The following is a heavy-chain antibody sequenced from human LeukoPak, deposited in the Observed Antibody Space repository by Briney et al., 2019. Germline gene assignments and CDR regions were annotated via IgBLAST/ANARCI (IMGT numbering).Heavy chain of an antibody. V-gene: IGHV1-69*05. CDR1: GGTFSSYA. J-gene: IGHJ4*02. CDR2: IIPIFGTA. D-gene: IGHD2-2*01. Sequence: GASVKVSCKASGGTFSSYAISWVRQAPGQGLEWMGGIIPIFGTANYAQKFQGRVTITTDESTSTAYMELSSLRSEDTAVYYCARGRGSIVVVPAAMEPFDYWGQGTLVTVSP. CDR3: ARGRGSIVVVPAAMEPFDY.